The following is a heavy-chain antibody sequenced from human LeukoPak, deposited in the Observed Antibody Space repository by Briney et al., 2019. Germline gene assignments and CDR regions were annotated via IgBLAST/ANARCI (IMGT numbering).Heavy chain of an antibody. CDR2: IKQDGSEK. CDR3: ARDLRVAATYWFDP. D-gene: IGHD2-15*01. CDR1: GFTVSSNY. Sequence: PGGSLRLSCAASGFTVSSNYMSWVRQAPGKGLEWVASIKQDGSEKYYVDSVKGRFTISRDNSKNTLYLQMNSLRAEDTAVYYCARDLRVAATYWFDPWGQGTLVTVSS. V-gene: IGHV3-7*01. J-gene: IGHJ5*02.